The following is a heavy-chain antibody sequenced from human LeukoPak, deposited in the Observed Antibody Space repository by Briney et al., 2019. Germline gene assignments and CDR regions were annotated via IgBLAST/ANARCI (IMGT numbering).Heavy chain of an antibody. J-gene: IGHJ4*02. D-gene: IGHD3-3*01. CDR1: GGSISSGGYS. CDR2: IYHSGST. V-gene: IGHV4-30-2*01. CDR3: ARGNAGLRFLEWSNYFDY. Sequence: SETLSLTCAVSGGSISSGGYSWSWVRQPPGKGLEWIGYIYHSGSTNYNPSLKSRVTISVDKSKNQFSLKLSSVTAADTAVYYCARGNAGLRFLEWSNYFDYWGQGTLVTVSS.